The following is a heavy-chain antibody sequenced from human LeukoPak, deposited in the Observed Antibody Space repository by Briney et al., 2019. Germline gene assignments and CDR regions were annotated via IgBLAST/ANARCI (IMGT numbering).Heavy chain of an antibody. CDR3: AKVDRYCSGGSRYGFDY. Sequence: GGSLRLSCAASGFTFSSYAMSWVRQAPGKGLEWVSAISGSGGSTYYADSVKGRFTISRDNSKNTLYLQMNSLRAEDTAVYYCAKVDRYCSGGSRYGFDYWGQGTLATVSS. D-gene: IGHD2-15*01. V-gene: IGHV3-23*01. J-gene: IGHJ4*02. CDR2: ISGSGGST. CDR1: GFTFSSYA.